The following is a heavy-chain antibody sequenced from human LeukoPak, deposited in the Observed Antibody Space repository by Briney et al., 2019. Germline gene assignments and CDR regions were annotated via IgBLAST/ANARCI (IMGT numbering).Heavy chain of an antibody. CDR2: IYYSGRT. Sequence: SETLSLTCTVSGGSISSYYWSWIRQPPGKGLEWIGYIYYSGRTNYNPSLKSRVTISVDMSKNQYSLKLSSETAADTAVDYCARDGGYCSGGSCYLYFDYWGQGTLVTVSS. CDR1: GGSISSYY. D-gene: IGHD2-15*01. CDR3: ARDGGYCSGGSCYLYFDY. J-gene: IGHJ4*02. V-gene: IGHV4-59*01.